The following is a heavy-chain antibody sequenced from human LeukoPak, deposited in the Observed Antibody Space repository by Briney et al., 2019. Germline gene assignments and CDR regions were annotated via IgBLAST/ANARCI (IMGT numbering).Heavy chain of an antibody. V-gene: IGHV1-2*02. CDR3: ARVSRDSRGYYYGY. CDR1: GYTFTDYY. CDR2: INPDSATT. Sequence: ASVKVSCKASGYTFTDYYMHWVPQAPGQGLEWMGWINPDSATTNYAQKFQGRVTMTRNTSISTAYMELSSLRSDDTAVYYCARVSRDSRGYYYGYWGQGTLVTVSS. J-gene: IGHJ4*02. D-gene: IGHD3-22*01.